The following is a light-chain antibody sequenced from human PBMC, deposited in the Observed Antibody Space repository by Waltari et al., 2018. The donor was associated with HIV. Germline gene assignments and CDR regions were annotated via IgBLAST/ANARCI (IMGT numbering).Light chain of an antibody. Sequence: SYVLTQPPSVSVAPGKTAKITCGGNDIGAKSVHWYQQKPGQAPVLVIYYNTDRPSGIPERFSGSNSGNTATLTISRAEAGDEADYYCHVWDGSDYVSGVFGGGTKVTVL. CDR3: HVWDGSDYVSGV. V-gene: IGLV3-21*04. CDR2: YNT. J-gene: IGLJ3*02. CDR1: DIGAKS.